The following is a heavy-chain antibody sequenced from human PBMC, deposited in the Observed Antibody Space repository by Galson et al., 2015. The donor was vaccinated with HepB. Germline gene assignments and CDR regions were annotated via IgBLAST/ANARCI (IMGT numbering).Heavy chain of an antibody. V-gene: IGHV3-21*01. CDR1: GFTFSSYS. CDR3: ARGALRWLYGYVY. CDR2: ISSSSSYI. Sequence: SLRLSCAASGFTFSSYSMNWVRQAPGRGLEWVSSISSSSSYIYYADSVKGRFTISRDNSQNTLYLQMNSLRAEDTAVYYCARGALRWLYGYVYWGQGTLVTVSS. D-gene: IGHD5-18*01. J-gene: IGHJ4*02.